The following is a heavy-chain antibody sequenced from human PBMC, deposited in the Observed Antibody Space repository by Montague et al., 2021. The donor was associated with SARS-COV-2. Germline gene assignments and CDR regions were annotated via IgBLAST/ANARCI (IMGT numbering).Heavy chain of an antibody. CDR3: ARGAPGY. CDR2: INYGGST. V-gene: IGHV4-34*01. CDR1: GGSFSDYH. J-gene: IGHJ4*02. Sequence: SETLSLTCAVYGGSFSDYHWTWIRQSPGGGLEWIGRINYGGSTKYNPSLKSRVTISIDTSKNQFSLKLTSVTAADTAVYYCARGAPGYWGQGTLVTVSS. D-gene: IGHD1-1*01.